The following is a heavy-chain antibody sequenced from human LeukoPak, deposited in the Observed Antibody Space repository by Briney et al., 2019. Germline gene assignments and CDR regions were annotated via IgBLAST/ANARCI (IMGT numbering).Heavy chain of an antibody. V-gene: IGHV4-39*06. Sequence: SETLSLTCTLSGDSISSSSYYWGWIRLPPGRGLEWIGRFSYSGSTYYNPSLKSRVTISVDTPKNQFPLKLRSVTAADTAVYYCAKDRTVVVVVAATQAHWFDPWGQGTLVTVSS. J-gene: IGHJ5*02. D-gene: IGHD2-15*01. CDR1: GDSISSSSYY. CDR3: AKDRTVVVVVAATQAHWFDP. CDR2: FSYSGST.